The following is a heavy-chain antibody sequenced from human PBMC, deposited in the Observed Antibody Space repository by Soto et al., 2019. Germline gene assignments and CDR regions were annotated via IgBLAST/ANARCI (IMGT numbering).Heavy chain of an antibody. D-gene: IGHD3-22*01. CDR3: ARDYFDSSDYTTNWFDP. V-gene: IGHV4-39*01. Sequence: SELLSPTSSISGPTISNSLFYRSCFRQPPGEGLEWIGSIYHTGNAYYNPSLKIRVTIFVDTSKNQFSLKLTSVTAADTALYYCARDYFDSSDYTTNWFDPWGQG. CDR2: IYHTGNA. J-gene: IGHJ5*02. CDR1: GPTISNSLFY.